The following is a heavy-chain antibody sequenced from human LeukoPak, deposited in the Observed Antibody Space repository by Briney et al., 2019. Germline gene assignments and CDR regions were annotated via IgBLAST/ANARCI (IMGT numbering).Heavy chain of an antibody. CDR1: GFTFSSYG. V-gene: IGHV3-30*02. CDR3: AKGDYDFWSGYYFY. D-gene: IGHD3-3*01. CDR2: IWYDGSNK. J-gene: IGHJ4*02. Sequence: GGSLRLSCAASGFTFSSYGMHWVRQAPGKGLEWVAVIWYDGSNKYYADSVKGRFTISRDNSKNTLYLQMNSLRAEDTALYYCAKGDYDFWSGYYFYWGQGTLVTVSS.